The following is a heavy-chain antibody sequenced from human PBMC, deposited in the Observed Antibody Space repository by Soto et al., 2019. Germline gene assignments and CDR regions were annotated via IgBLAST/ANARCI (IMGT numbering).Heavy chain of an antibody. CDR3: ARLRGDGYSNF. V-gene: IGHV3-11*01. Sequence: QVQLVESGGGLVKPGGSLRLSCAASGFTLSDYYMTWIRQAPGKGLELVSYISISGTTIHYADSVRGRFTISRDNAKNSLWLQMHTLRAEYTAVDYWARLRGDGYSNFWGQGTLVTVSS. D-gene: IGHD3-22*01. CDR1: GFTLSDYY. J-gene: IGHJ4*02. CDR2: ISISGTTI.